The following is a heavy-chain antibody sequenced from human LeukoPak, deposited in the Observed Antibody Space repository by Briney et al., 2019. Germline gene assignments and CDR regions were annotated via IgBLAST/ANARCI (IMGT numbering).Heavy chain of an antibody. Sequence: SETLSLTCTVSGGSISSSSYYWGWIRQPPGKGLEWIGSIYYSGSTYYNPSLKSRVTISVDTSKNQFSLKLSSVPAADTAVYYCARGYRGSYYSYFDYWGQGTLVTVSS. D-gene: IGHD1-26*01. CDR3: ARGYRGSYYSYFDY. J-gene: IGHJ4*02. CDR1: GGSISSSSYY. CDR2: IYYSGST. V-gene: IGHV4-39*07.